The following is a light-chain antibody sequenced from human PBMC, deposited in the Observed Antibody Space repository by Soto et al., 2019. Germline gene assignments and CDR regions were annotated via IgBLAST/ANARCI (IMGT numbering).Light chain of an antibody. Sequence: AIQLTQSPSSLSASVGDRVTITCRASQGISSALAWYQQQPGKAPKLLIYDASSLESGVPSRFSGSGSGTDFTLTISSLQPEDFATYYCQQFNSYVWTFGQGTKVEIK. V-gene: IGKV1-13*02. J-gene: IGKJ1*01. CDR1: QGISSA. CDR2: DAS. CDR3: QQFNSYVWT.